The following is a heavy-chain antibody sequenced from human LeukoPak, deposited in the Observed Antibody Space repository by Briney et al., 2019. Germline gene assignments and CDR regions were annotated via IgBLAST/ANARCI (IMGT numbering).Heavy chain of an antibody. V-gene: IGHV1-18*01. D-gene: IGHD2-2*02. CDR2: ISAYNGNT. CDR3: ARDLEDIVVVPAAIVYFQH. J-gene: IGHJ1*01. Sequence: ASVKVSCKASGYTFTCYGISWVRQAPGQGLEWMGWISAYNGNTNYAQKLQGRVTMTTDTSTSTAYMELRSLRSDDTAVYYCARDLEDIVVVPAAIVYFQHWGQGTLVTVSS. CDR1: GYTFTCYG.